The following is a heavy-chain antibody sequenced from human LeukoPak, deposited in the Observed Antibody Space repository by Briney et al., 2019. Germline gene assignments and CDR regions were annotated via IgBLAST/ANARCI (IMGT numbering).Heavy chain of an antibody. Sequence: PSETLSLTCTVSGGSISSYYWSWIRQPPGKGLEWIGYIYYSGSTNYNPSLKSRVTISVDTSKNQFSLKLSSVTAADTAVYYCARGAARLDFDYWGQGTPVTVSS. CDR1: GGSISSYY. D-gene: IGHD6-6*01. CDR3: ARGAARLDFDY. CDR2: IYYSGST. J-gene: IGHJ4*02. V-gene: IGHV4-59*08.